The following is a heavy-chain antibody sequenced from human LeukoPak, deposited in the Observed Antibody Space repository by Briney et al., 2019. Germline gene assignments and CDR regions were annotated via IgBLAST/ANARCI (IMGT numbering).Heavy chain of an antibody. J-gene: IGHJ4*02. V-gene: IGHV4-61*02. Sequence: SQTLSLTCTVSGGSISSGSYYWSWIQQPAGKGLEWIGRIYTSGSTNYNPSLKSRVTISVDTSKNQFSLKLSSVTAADTAVYYCARGVFCSSTSCYFPDFDYWGQGTLVTVSS. CDR3: ARGVFCSSTSCYFPDFDY. D-gene: IGHD2-2*01. CDR1: GGSISSGSYY. CDR2: IYTSGST.